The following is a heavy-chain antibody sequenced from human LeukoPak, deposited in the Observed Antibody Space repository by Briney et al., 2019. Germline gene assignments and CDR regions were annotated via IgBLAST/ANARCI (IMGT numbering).Heavy chain of an antibody. J-gene: IGHJ4*02. V-gene: IGHV3-30*02. CDR1: GFTFSSYG. CDR3: ASRGYSSGFDYFDY. CDR2: IRYDGSNK. D-gene: IGHD6-19*01. Sequence: GGSLRLSCAASGFTFSSYGMHWVRQAPGKGLEWVAFIRYDGSNKYYADSVKGRFTISRDNAKNSLYLQMNSLRAEDTAVYYCASRGYSSGFDYFDYWGQGTLVTVSS.